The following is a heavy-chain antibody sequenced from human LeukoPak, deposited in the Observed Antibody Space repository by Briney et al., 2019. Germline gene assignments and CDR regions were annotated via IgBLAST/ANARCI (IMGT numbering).Heavy chain of an antibody. CDR3: ATVVGGYYPPDEGFDL. CDR2: IDADGSST. J-gene: IGHJ3*01. V-gene: IGHV3-74*01. Sequence: GSLRLSCAASGFTLSHYWMHWVRQAPGKGLVWVSRIDADGSSTSCADCVKGRFTISRDNAEHTLDMQMNSLAAEDTAVYYCATVVGGYYPPDEGFDLWGQGPVHSVSS. CDR1: GFTLSHYW. D-gene: IGHD3-3*01.